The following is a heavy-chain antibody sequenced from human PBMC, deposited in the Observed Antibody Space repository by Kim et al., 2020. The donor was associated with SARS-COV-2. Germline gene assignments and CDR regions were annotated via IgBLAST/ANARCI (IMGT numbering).Heavy chain of an antibody. J-gene: IGHJ6*02. CDR2: ISGSGGST. D-gene: IGHD5-18*01. V-gene: IGHV3-23*01. CDR1: GFTFSSYA. CDR3: AKWVYSYESNYYYGMDV. Sequence: GGSLRLSCAASGFTFSSYAMSWVRQAPGKGLEWVSSISGSGGSTYYADSVKGRFTISRDNSKNTLYLQMNSLRAEDTAVYYCAKWVYSYESNYYYGMDVWGQGTTVTVSS.